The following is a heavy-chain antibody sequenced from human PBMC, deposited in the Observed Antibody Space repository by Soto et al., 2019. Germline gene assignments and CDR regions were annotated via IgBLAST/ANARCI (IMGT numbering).Heavy chain of an antibody. CDR2: ISGSSRYI. V-gene: IGHV3-21*01. Sequence: EVQLVESGGGLVKPGGSLRLSCAASGFTFNTYSMNWVRQAPGKGLEWVSCISGSSRYIYYADSVKGRFTISRDNAKNSRYRQLNSLRAEETGVYYGARAPTQQRAGAGDGTGVWGQGPTVTVSS. J-gene: IGHJ6*02. D-gene: IGHD3-10*01. CDR1: GFTFNTYS. CDR3: ARAPTQQRAGAGDGTGV.